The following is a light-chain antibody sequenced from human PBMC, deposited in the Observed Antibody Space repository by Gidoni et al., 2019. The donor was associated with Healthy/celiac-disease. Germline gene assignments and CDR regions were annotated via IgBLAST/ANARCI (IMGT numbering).Light chain of an antibody. CDR3: QQYNNWPPDT. V-gene: IGKV3-15*01. J-gene: IGKJ2*01. CDR1: QSVSSN. CDR2: GAS. Sequence: ILMTQSPSTLSVSPVERATLSCRASQSVSSNLAWYQQKPGQAPRLLIYGASTRATGLPARVSGSGSGTEFTLNISSLQSEDFAVYYCQQYNNWPPDTFGQGTKLEIK.